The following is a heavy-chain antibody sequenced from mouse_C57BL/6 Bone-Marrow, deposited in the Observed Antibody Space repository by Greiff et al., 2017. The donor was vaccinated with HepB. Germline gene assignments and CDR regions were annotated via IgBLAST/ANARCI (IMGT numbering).Heavy chain of an antibody. CDR3: AREDFITTVVARAMDY. Sequence: QVQLQQPGAELVKPGASVKLSCKASGYTFTSYWMHWVKQRPGRGLEWIGRIDPNSGGTKYNEKFKSKATLTVDKPSSTAYMQLSSLTSEDSAVYYCAREDFITTVVARAMDYWGQGTSVTVSS. D-gene: IGHD1-1*01. V-gene: IGHV1-72*01. CDR1: GYTFTSYW. J-gene: IGHJ4*01. CDR2: IDPNSGGT.